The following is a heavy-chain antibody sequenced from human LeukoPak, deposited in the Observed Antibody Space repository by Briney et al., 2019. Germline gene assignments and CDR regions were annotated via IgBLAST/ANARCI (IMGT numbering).Heavy chain of an antibody. D-gene: IGHD3-10*01. Sequence: SETLSLTCTVSGGSISPYYWSWIRQPPGKGLEWIGYIYYSGRTNYNPSLKSRVTISVDTSKSQFSLKLSSATAADTAVYYCARGGGSGRGNWFDPWGQGSLVIVSS. J-gene: IGHJ5*02. V-gene: IGHV4-59*01. CDR3: ARGGGSGRGNWFDP. CDR2: IYYSGRT. CDR1: GGSISPYY.